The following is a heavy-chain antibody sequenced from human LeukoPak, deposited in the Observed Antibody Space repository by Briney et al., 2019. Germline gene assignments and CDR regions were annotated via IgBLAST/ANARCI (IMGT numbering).Heavy chain of an antibody. D-gene: IGHD2/OR15-2a*01. CDR1: GFTFNKYC. CDR2: IKEDGSEK. V-gene: IGHV3-7*03. CDR3: ARDLNTGMDV. J-gene: IGHJ6*02. Sequence: GGSLRLSCVASGFTFNKYCMSWVRQAPGKGLEWVANIKEDGSEKYYVDSVKGRFTISRDNAQNLLYLQMNSLRAEDTAIYYCARDLNTGMDVWGRGTTVTVSS.